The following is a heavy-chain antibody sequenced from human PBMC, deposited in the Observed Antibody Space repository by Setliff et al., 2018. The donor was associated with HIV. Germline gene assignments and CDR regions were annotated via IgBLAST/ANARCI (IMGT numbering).Heavy chain of an antibody. CDR2: INSDGSAR. Sequence: GGSLRLSCEASGFTFSNHWMHWVRQVPGKGLLWVSRINSDGSARGYADSVKGRFTISRDNAKNTLYLQMNSLRAEDTAVYYCMYGGRTATTHWGQGTLVTVSS. CDR1: GFTFSNHW. J-gene: IGHJ4*02. CDR3: MYGGRTATTH. V-gene: IGHV3-74*01. D-gene: IGHD4-17*01.